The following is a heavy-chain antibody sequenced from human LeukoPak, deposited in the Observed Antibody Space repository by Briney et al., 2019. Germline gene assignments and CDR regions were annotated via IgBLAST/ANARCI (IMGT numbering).Heavy chain of an antibody. Sequence: PSETLSLTCAVYGGSFSGYYWSWIRQPPGKGLERIGEINHSGSTNYNPSLKSRVTISVDTSKNQFSLKLSSVTAADTAVYYCARGLWWCSTRRGCWFDPWGQGTLVTVSS. CDR3: ARGLWWCSTRRGCWFDP. V-gene: IGHV4-34*01. CDR1: GGSFSGYY. CDR2: INHSGST. J-gene: IGHJ5*02. D-gene: IGHD2-8*02.